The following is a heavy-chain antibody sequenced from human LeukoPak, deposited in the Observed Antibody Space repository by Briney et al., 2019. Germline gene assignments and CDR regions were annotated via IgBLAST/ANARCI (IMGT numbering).Heavy chain of an antibody. CDR2: TYYRSKWYN. D-gene: IGHD6-6*01. Sequence: SQTLSLTCAISGDSVSSNSAAWNWIRQSPSRGLEWLGRTYYRSKWYNDYAVSVKSRITINPDTSKNQFSLQLNSVTPEDTAVYYCARARSQQLVPPYYFDYWGQGTLVTVSS. J-gene: IGHJ4*02. CDR1: GDSVSSNSAA. CDR3: ARARSQQLVPPYYFDY. V-gene: IGHV6-1*01.